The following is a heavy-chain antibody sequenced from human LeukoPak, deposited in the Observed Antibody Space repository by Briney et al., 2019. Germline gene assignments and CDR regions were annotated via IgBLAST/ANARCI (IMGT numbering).Heavy chain of an antibody. Sequence: ASVKVSCKASGYTFTGYYMHWVRQAPGQGLEWMGWINPNSGGTNYAQKFQGRVTMTRDTSISTAYMELSRLRSDDTAVYYCARESLSYSSSWYYYSYGRDVWGQVTTVSFSS. V-gene: IGHV1-2*02. J-gene: IGHJ6*02. CDR1: GYTFTGYY. CDR2: INPNSGGT. CDR3: ARESLSYSSSWYYYSYGRDV. D-gene: IGHD6-13*01.